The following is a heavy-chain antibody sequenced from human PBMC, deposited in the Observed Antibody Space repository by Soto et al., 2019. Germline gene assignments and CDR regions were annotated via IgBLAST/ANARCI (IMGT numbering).Heavy chain of an antibody. V-gene: IGHV3-23*01. Sequence: EVRLLESGGGLVQPGGSLRLSCAASGFTFSSYAMSWVRQAPGKGLEWVSAISGSGGSTYYADSVKGRFTISRDNSKNTLYPQMNSLRAEDTAVYYCAKSIVVVPAAIEDYFDYWGQGTLVTVSS. CDR2: ISGSGGST. CDR1: GFTFSSYA. D-gene: IGHD2-2*01. CDR3: AKSIVVVPAAIEDYFDY. J-gene: IGHJ4*02.